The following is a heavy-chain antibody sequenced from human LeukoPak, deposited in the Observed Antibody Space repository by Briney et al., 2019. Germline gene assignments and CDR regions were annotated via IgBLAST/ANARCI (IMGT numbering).Heavy chain of an antibody. Sequence: SETLSLTCTVSGDSINGYFWSWIRQPPGQGLEWVGYIYYRGGTSYNPSLGGRITVSLDTSRNQFFLRLTSVTPADTAMYYCARNGNPEQVSGLPFDHWGKGTLVSVSS. CDR1: GDSINGYF. V-gene: IGHV4-59*08. D-gene: IGHD1-14*01. J-gene: IGHJ4*02. CDR3: ARNGNPEQVSGLPFDH. CDR2: IYYRGGT.